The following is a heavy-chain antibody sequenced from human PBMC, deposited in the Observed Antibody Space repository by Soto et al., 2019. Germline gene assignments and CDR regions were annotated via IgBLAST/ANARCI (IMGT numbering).Heavy chain of an antibody. Sequence: QVQLVQSGAEVKKPGASVKVSCKASGYTFSNYGITWVQQAPGQGLEWMGWISGYNVNTHYAQKFQDRVIMTTDTSTSTAYMELRNLRSDDTAVYFCARERRWEPLPYWGQGSLVIVSS. CDR1: GYTFSNYG. J-gene: IGHJ4*02. CDR2: ISGYNVNT. CDR3: ARERRWEPLPY. V-gene: IGHV1-18*01. D-gene: IGHD1-26*01.